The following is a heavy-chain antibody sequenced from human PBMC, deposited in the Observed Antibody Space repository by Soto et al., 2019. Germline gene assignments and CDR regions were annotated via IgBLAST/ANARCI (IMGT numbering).Heavy chain of an antibody. Sequence: PSETLSLTCTVSGGSISSGGYYWSWIRQHPGKGLEWIGYIYYSGSTYYNPSLKSRVTISVDTSKNQFSLKLSSVTAADTAVYYCARDYNWDDAFDIWGQGTMFTVSS. CDR1: GGSISSGGYY. V-gene: IGHV4-31*03. D-gene: IGHD1-20*01. J-gene: IGHJ3*02. CDR3: ARDYNWDDAFDI. CDR2: IYYSGST.